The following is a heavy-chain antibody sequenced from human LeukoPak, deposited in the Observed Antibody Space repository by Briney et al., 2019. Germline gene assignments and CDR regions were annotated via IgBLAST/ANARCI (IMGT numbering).Heavy chain of an antibody. V-gene: IGHV4-34*01. D-gene: IGHD6-13*01. CDR2: INHSGST. CDR3: ARRRPKRWQQLANDAFDI. Sequence: SETLSLTCAVYGGSFSGYYWSWIRQPPGKGLEWIGEINHSGSTNYNPSLKSRVTISVDTSKNQFSLKLSSVTAADTAVYYCARRRPKRWQQLANDAFDIWGQGTMVTVSS. CDR1: GGSFSGYY. J-gene: IGHJ3*02.